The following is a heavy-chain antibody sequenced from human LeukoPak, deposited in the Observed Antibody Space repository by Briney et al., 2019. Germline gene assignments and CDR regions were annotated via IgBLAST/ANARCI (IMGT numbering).Heavy chain of an antibody. J-gene: IGHJ5*02. CDR3: ARDSKLYYDSSGYYYFTNWFDP. Sequence: PGGSLRLSCAASGFTFSTFSMNWVRQAPGKGLEWVSSISYSGSYIYYADSVKGRFTISRDNAKNSLYLQMNSLRAEDTAVYYCARDSKLYYDSSGYYYFTNWFDPWGQGTLVTVSS. CDR2: ISYSGSYI. D-gene: IGHD3-22*01. CDR1: GFTFSTFS. V-gene: IGHV3-21*01.